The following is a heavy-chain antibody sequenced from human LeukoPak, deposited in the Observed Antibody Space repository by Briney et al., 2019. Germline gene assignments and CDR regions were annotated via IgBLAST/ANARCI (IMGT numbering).Heavy chain of an antibody. CDR3: ARGCRAWFGLPGYYGMDV. Sequence: PGGSLRLSCAASGFTFSSYSMNWVRQAPGKGLEWVSSISSSSYIYYADSVKGRFTISRDNAKNSLYLQMNSLRAEDTAVYCCARGCRAWFGLPGYYGMDVWGQGTTVTVSS. V-gene: IGHV3-21*01. CDR2: ISSSSYI. D-gene: IGHD3-10*01. CDR1: GFTFSSYS. J-gene: IGHJ6*02.